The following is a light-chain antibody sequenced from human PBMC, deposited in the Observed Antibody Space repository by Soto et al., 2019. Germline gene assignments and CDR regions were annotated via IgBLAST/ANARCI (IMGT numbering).Light chain of an antibody. Sequence: QSALTQPPSASGSPGQSVTISCTGTSGDVGAYNYVSWYQQYPGTAPRLIIYEVSKRPSGDPDRFSGSKSGNTASLTVSGLQAEDEAEYHCSSYSASNNRWVFGGGTKVTVL. V-gene: IGLV2-8*01. J-gene: IGLJ3*02. CDR3: SSYSASNNRWV. CDR2: EVS. CDR1: SGDVGAYNY.